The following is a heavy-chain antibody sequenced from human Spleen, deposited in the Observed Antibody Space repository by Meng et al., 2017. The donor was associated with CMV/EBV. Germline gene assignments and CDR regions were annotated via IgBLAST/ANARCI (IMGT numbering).Heavy chain of an antibody. Sequence: GESLKISCAASGFTFSSYSMNWVRQAPGKGLEWVSSINSNNAYIYYADSVKGRFTISRDNAKNSLYLQMNSLRAEDTAVYYCARDGHHYDSSGTPPSWGQGTLVTVSS. CDR3: ARDGHHYDSSGTPPS. J-gene: IGHJ5*02. V-gene: IGHV3-21*01. CDR1: GFTFSSYS. D-gene: IGHD3-22*01. CDR2: INSNNAYI.